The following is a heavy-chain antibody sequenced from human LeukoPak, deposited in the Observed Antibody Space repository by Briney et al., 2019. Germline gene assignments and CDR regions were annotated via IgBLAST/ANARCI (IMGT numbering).Heavy chain of an antibody. CDR3: AKGADGSAYYFFDY. CDR1: GFSFYNYA. Sequence: GGSLGLSCAASGFSFYNYALNWVRQAPGKGLEWVPVIGGSGGGTYYADSVKGRFTIFRDSSKNTLYLQMNNLRAEDTAVYYCAKGADGSAYYFFDYWGQGALVTVSS. V-gene: IGHV3-23*01. J-gene: IGHJ4*02. D-gene: IGHD3-22*01. CDR2: IGGSGGGT.